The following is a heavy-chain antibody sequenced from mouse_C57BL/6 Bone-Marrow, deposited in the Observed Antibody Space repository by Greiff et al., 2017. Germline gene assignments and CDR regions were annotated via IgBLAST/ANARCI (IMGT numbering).Heavy chain of an antibody. V-gene: IGHV2-6-1*01. Sequence: VQLQESGPGLVAPSQSLSITCTVSGFSLTSYGVHWVRQPPGKGLEWLVVIWSDGSTTYNSALKSSLSISKDNSKSQVFLKMNSLQTEDTAMYYCARHYYEYEGDWDFDVWGTGTTVTVSS. CDR2: IWSDGST. CDR3: ARHYYEYEGDWDFDV. D-gene: IGHD2-4*01. J-gene: IGHJ1*03. CDR1: GFSLTSYG.